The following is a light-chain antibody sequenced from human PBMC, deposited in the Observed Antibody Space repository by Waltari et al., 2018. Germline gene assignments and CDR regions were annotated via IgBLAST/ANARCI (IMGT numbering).Light chain of an antibody. CDR3: SSYSTSLTPYV. V-gene: IGLV2-14*03. CDR2: DVS. J-gene: IGLJ1*01. Sequence: QSALTQPASVSGSPGQSITISCTGTSSDVGGYNHFSWYQQHPAKAPKLMIYDVSSRPSGVSNRFFGSKSGNTASLTISGLQAEDEAVYFCSSYSTSLTPYVFGPGTKVTVL. CDR1: SSDVGGYNH.